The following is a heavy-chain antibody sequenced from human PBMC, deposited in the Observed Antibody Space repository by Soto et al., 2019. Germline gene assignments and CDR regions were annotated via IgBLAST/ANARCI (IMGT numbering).Heavy chain of an antibody. CDR1: GGSFSGYY. V-gene: IGHV4-34*01. D-gene: IGHD6-13*01. J-gene: IGHJ4*02. CDR3: ARAGDRSSSWYASFDY. CDR2: INHSGST. Sequence: QVQLQQWGAGLLKPSETLSLTCAVYGGSFSGYYWSWIRQPPGKGLEWMGEINHSGSTNYNPSLKSRVTISVDTSKNQFSLKLSSVTAADTAVYYCARAGDRSSSWYASFDYWGQGTLVTVSS.